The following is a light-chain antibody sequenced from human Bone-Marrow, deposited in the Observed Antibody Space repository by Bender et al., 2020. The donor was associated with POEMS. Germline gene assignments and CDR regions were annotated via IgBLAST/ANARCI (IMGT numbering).Light chain of an antibody. J-gene: IGLJ1*01. CDR2: EGT. CDR1: SSNFGSYSL. V-gene: IGLV2-23*01. Sequence: QSALTQPASVSGSPGQSITISCTGTSSNFGSYSLVSWYQQLPGKAPKLIIYEGTERPSGVSNRFSASKSGNTASLTISGLQGEDEADYYCCSYIGVGVFGSGTRVTV. CDR3: CSYIGVGV.